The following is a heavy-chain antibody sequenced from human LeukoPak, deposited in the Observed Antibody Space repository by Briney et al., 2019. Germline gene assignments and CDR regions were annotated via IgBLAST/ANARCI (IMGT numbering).Heavy chain of an antibody. V-gene: IGHV3-53*01. CDR3: ARGKGQLVLFDY. D-gene: IGHD6-6*01. J-gene: IGHJ4*02. Sequence: PGGSLRLSCAASGFTDSSNYMSWVRQAPGKGLEWVSVIYSGGSTYYADSVKGRFTISRDNSKNTLYLQMNSLRAEDTAVYYCARGKGQLVLFDYWGQGTLVTVSS. CDR1: GFTDSSNY. CDR2: IYSGGST.